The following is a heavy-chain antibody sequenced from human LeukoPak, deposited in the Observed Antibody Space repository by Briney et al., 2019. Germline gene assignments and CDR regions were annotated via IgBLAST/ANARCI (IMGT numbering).Heavy chain of an antibody. CDR3: TRDQWELLH. CDR1: GFTFGDYA. J-gene: IGHJ4*02. CDR2: IRSKAYGGTT. Sequence: GGSLRLSCTASGFTFGDYAMSWVRQAPGKGLEWVGFIRSKAYGGTTECAASVKGRFTISRDDSKSIAYLQMNSLKTEDTAVYYCTRDQWELLHWGQGTLVTVSS. V-gene: IGHV3-49*04. D-gene: IGHD1-26*01.